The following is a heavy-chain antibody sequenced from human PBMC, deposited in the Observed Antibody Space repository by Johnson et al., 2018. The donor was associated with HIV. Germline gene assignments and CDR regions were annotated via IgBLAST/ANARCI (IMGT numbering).Heavy chain of an antibody. D-gene: IGHD5-18*01. CDR3: ARLPSGYSRDAFNI. CDR1: GFTFSSYA. J-gene: IGHJ3*02. V-gene: IGHV3-30*14. Sequence: QVQLVESGGGVVQPGRSLRLSCAASGFTFSSYAMHWVRQAPGKGLEWVAVISSDGSNKYYADSVKGRFTISRDNSKNSLYLQMNSLRGEDTAVYYCARLPSGYSRDAFNIWGQGTMVTVSS. CDR2: ISSDGSNK.